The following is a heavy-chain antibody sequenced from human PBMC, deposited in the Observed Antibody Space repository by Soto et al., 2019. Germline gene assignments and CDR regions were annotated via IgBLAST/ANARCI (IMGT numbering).Heavy chain of an antibody. D-gene: IGHD1-1*01. CDR3: ARERGNSGTFDY. CDR2: INAGSGTS. J-gene: IGHJ4*01. CDR1: GYTFTRYA. Sequence: GASVKVSCKASGYTFTRYAMHWVRQAPGQRLEWMGWINAGSGTSVYSEKFQGRVTFTRDTSASTAYMELRSLRSEDTAVYYCARERGNSGTFDYWGQGTLVTVSS. V-gene: IGHV1-3*01.